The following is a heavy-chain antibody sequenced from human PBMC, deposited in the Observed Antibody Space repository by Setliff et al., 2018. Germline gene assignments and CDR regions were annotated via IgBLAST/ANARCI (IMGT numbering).Heavy chain of an antibody. D-gene: IGHD3-10*01. CDR2: VYHNGAT. J-gene: IGHJ6*02. V-gene: IGHV4-38-2*02. CDR1: GYAVTTGYY. CDR3: ARGRVGVVRGVIYGMDV. Sequence: SETLSLTCSVSGYAVTTGYYWGWIRQAPGTGLQWIGSVYHNGATYYNPPLKSRVTISIDTSKTQFSLKVTSVTAADTAVYYCARGRVGVVRGVIYGMDVWGQGTTVTVSS.